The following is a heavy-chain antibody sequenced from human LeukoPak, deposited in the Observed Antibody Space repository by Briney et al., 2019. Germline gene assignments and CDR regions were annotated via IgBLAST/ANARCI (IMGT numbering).Heavy chain of an antibody. CDR1: LDSTTSNF. V-gene: IGHV4-4*02. CDR3: AREILGGFNPRAY. CDR2: IHRSGSP. J-gene: IGHJ4*02. Sequence: ASETLPLTCTGSLDSTTSNFWIWVRQPPGKGLEWIGEIHRSGSPNYNPSLQSRVTISIDRSRNQIALELSSVTAADTAVYYCAREILGGFNPRAYWGQGTLVTVSS. D-gene: IGHD3-10*01.